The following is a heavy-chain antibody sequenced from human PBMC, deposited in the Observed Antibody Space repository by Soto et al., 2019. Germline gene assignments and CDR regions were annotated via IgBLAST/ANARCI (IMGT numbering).Heavy chain of an antibody. CDR3: ARGLLELRVY. CDR2: ISSSSSYI. D-gene: IGHD1-7*01. Sequence: XGSLRLSCAASGFTFSSYSMNWVRQAPGKGLDWVSSISSSSSYIYYADSVKGRFTISRDNAKNSLYLQMNSLRAEDTAVYYCARGLLELRVYWGQGTLVTVSS. V-gene: IGHV3-21*01. J-gene: IGHJ1*01. CDR1: GFTFSSYS.